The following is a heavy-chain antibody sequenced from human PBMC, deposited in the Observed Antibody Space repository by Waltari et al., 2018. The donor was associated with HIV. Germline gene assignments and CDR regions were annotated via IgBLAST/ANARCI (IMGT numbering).Heavy chain of an antibody. V-gene: IGHV3-15*01. J-gene: IGHJ5*02. Sequence: EVLQVESGGGLVKSGGSLRRTCEASGFSFTAAWMSWVRQGPGDGLEWRVRIKREKECRTTDDAATVKGRVTCSIDGSTNRLCLQMNGLKSYGTGVYYCTTELWFEASFDPWGQGVLVTGPS. CDR1: GFSFTAAW. CDR3: TTELWFEASFDP. CDR2: IKREKECRTT. D-gene: IGHD2-21*01.